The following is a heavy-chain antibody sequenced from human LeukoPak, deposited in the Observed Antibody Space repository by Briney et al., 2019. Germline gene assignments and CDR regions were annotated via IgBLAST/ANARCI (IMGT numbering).Heavy chain of an antibody. J-gene: IGHJ4*02. CDR2: ISGSGGST. Sequence: GGSLRLSCAASGFTLSSYAMSWVRQAPGKGLEWVSAISGSGGSTYYADSVKGRFTISRDNSKNTLYLQMNSLRAEDTAVYYCAKAGDWELLHFDYWGQGTLVTVSS. D-gene: IGHD1-26*01. CDR1: GFTLSSYA. V-gene: IGHV3-23*01. CDR3: AKAGDWELLHFDY.